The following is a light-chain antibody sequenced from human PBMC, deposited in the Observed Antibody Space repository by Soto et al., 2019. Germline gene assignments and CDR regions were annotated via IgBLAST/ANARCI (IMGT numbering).Light chain of an antibody. CDR3: PSYTSSSTYV. V-gene: IGLV2-14*01. CDR2: DVN. J-gene: IGLJ1*01. CDR1: SSDVGGYNY. Sequence: QSVLTQPASVSGSPGQSITISCTGTSSDVGGYNYVSWYQQHPGKAPKLMIYDVNNRPSGVSNRFSGSKSGNTASLTISGLQAEDEADYYCPSYTSSSTYVFGTGTKVTVL.